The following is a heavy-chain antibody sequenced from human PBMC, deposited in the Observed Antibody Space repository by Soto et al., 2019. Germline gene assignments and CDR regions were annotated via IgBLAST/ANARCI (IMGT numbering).Heavy chain of an antibody. V-gene: IGHV3-33*01. CDR2: IWYDGSNK. CDR1: GFTLSSYG. CDR3: ARDGQQLGQIDY. D-gene: IGHD6-13*01. Sequence: QVQLVESGGGVVQPGRSLRLSCAASGFTLSSYGMHWVRQAPGKGLEWVAVIWYDGSNKYYADSVKGRFTISRDNSKNTLYLQMNSLRAEDTAVYYCARDGQQLGQIDYWGQGTLVTVSS. J-gene: IGHJ4*02.